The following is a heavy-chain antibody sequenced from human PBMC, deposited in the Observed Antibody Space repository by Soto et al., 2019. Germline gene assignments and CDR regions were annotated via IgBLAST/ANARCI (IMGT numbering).Heavy chain of an antibody. J-gene: IGHJ5*02. CDR1: GFSLSTSGVG. D-gene: IGHD3-10*01. CDR2: IYWDDDK. Sequence: SGPTLVNPTQTLTLTWTFSGFSLSTSGVGVGWIRQPPGKALEWLALIYWDDDKRYSPSLKSRLTITKDTSKNQVVLTMTNMDPVDTATYYCAHRPPIFLPLWFGRTNWFDPWGQGTLVTVSS. V-gene: IGHV2-5*02. CDR3: AHRPPIFLPLWFGRTNWFDP.